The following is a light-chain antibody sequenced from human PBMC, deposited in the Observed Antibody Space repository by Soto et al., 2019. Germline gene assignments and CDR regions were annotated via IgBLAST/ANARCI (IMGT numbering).Light chain of an antibody. CDR2: EVS. CDR3: CSYVGRSDSYV. J-gene: IGLJ1*01. V-gene: IGLV2-23*02. Sequence: QSALSQPASVSGSPGQSITISCTGTSSDVGSNDLVSWYQQHPGKAPKLMIYEVSKRPSGISNRFSGSKSGNTASLTISGLQAEDEGDYYCCSYVGRSDSYVFGAGTKLTVL. CDR1: SSDVGSNDL.